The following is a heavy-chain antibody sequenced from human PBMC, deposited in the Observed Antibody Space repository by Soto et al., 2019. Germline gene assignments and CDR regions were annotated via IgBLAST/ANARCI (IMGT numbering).Heavy chain of an antibody. CDR2: IGGSDNRT. Sequence: LRLSCAASGFTFSSYAMSWVRQAPGKGLEWVSAIGGSDNRTYYADSVKGRFTISRDNSKNTLYLQMSSLRADDTAVYYCAPMGVWGQGTTVTVSS. CDR3: APMGV. J-gene: IGHJ6*02. CDR1: GFTFSSYA. V-gene: IGHV3-23*01.